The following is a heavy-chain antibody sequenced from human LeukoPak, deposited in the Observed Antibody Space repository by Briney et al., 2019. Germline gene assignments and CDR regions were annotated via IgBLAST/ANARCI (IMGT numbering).Heavy chain of an antibody. D-gene: IGHD2-2*01. V-gene: IGHV1-18*01. Sequence: ASVKVSCKASGYTFTSYGISWVRQAPGQGLEWMGWISGDNGKTKYAQKFQGRVTMTTDTSTSTVYMELSSLRSEDTAVYYCARGCSSTSCYPGYWGQGTLVTVSS. CDR1: GYTFTSYG. CDR2: ISGDNGKT. CDR3: ARGCSSTSCYPGY. J-gene: IGHJ4*02.